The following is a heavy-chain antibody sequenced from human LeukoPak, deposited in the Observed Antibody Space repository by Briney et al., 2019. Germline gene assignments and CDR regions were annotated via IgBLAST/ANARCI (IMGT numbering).Heavy chain of an antibody. CDR1: GGSFSGYY. CDR2: INHSGST. J-gene: IGHJ6*03. D-gene: IGHD3/OR15-3a*01. V-gene: IGHV4-34*01. CDR3: ARRPLGLGPEGYYYYMDV. Sequence: PSETLSLTCAVYGGSFSGYYWSWIRQPPGKGLEWIGEINHSGSTNYNPSLKSRVTISVDTSKNQFSLKLSSVTAADTAVYYCARRPLGLGPEGYYYYMDVWGKGTTVTISS.